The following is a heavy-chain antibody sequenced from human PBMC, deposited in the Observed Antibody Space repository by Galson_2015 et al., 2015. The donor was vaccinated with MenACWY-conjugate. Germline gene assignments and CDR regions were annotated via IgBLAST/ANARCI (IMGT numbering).Heavy chain of an antibody. J-gene: IGHJ4*02. CDR3: ARESSYCAGGTCGYF. CDR1: GAPITSSDYF. CDR2: VFYNGTT. V-gene: IGHV4-39*07. D-gene: IGHD2-15*01. Sequence: ATLSLTCTASGAPITSSDYFVSWIRQSPGKGLEWIGTVFYNGTTYYNPSLKSRVTISVDTSKHQISLNLHSATSADTAVYYCARESSYCAGGTCGYFWGQGALVTVSS.